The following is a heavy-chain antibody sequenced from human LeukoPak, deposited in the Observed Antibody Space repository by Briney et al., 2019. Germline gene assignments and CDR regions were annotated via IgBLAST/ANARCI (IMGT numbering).Heavy chain of an antibody. J-gene: IGHJ4*02. V-gene: IGHV4-39*01. CDR1: GGSISSSSYY. CDR2: IYSGST. CDR3: ARQGGYDFWSGYWPG. D-gene: IGHD3-3*01. Sequence: PSETLSLTCTVSGGSISSSSYYWGWIRQPPGKGLEWIGSIYSGSTYYNPSLKSRVTISVDTSKNQFSLKLSSVTAADTAIYYCARQGGYDFWSGYWPGWGQGTLVTVSS.